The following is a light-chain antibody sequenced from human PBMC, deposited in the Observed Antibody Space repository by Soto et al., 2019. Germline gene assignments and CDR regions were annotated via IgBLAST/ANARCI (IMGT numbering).Light chain of an antibody. CDR1: SSGVGSYNL. CDR3: CSYSGSSTSV. CDR2: EGS. V-gene: IGLV2-23*01. J-gene: IGLJ1*01. Sequence: QSALTQPASVSGSPGQSITISCTGTSSGVGSYNLVSWYQQHPGKAPKLMIYEGSKRPSGVSNRFSGSKSGNTASLTISGSQAENEADYYCCSYSGSSTSVFGTGTKLNVL.